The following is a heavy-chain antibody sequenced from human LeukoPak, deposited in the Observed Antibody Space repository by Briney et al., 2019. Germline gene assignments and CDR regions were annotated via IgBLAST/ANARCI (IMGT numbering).Heavy chain of an antibody. CDR2: INHSGST. D-gene: IGHD2-2*01. J-gene: IGHJ6*03. V-gene: IGHV4-38-2*02. CDR3: AREVVFVVEPATPPYFYYYMDV. Sequence: GSLRLSCAASGFTFSTFAMHWVSLSPGKGLEWVGCINHSGSTYYNPSLKSRVTISVDTSKNQFSLKLSSVTAADTAVYYCAREVVFVVEPATPPYFYYYMDVWGKGTTVTISS. CDR1: GFTFSTFAM.